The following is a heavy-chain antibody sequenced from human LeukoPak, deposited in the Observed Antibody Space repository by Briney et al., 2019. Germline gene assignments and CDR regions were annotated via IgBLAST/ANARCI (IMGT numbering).Heavy chain of an antibody. D-gene: IGHD6-6*01. CDR1: GFTFRNHW. Sequence: GGSLRLSCAASGFTFRNHWMHCVRHTPGKGLVYVSRISSDGSSTTYADSVKGRFTISRDNAKNTLYLQMNNLRAEDTAMYYCARDQRVTGRPDIDYWGQGTLVIISS. CDR2: ISSDGSST. V-gene: IGHV3-74*03. CDR3: ARDQRVTGRPDIDY. J-gene: IGHJ4*02.